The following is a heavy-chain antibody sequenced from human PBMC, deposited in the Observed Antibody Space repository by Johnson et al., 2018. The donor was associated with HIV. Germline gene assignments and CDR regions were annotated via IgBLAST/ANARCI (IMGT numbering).Heavy chain of an antibody. J-gene: IGHJ3*02. D-gene: IGHD6-19*01. CDR2: ISGSCGST. CDR1: GFTFSSYA. V-gene: IGHV3-23*04. Sequence: VQLVESGGGLVQPGGSLRLSCAASGFTFSSYAMSWVRQAPGKGLEWVSAISGSCGSTFYADSVRGRFTISRDNAKNSLYLQMNSLRAEDTALYYCASFGLAVAADAFDIWGQGTMVTVSS. CDR3: ASFGLAVAADAFDI.